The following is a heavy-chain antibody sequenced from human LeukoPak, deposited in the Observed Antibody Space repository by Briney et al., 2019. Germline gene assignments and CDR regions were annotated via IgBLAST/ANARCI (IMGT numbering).Heavy chain of an antibody. CDR2: ISGSGGST. Sequence: GGSLRLSCAAPGFTFSSYAMSWVRQAPGKGLEWVSAISGSGGSTYYADSVKGRFTISRDNSKNTLYLQMNSLRAEDTAVYYCAAAGTFISYFDYWGQGTLVTVSS. CDR1: GFTFSSYA. CDR3: AAAGTFISYFDY. J-gene: IGHJ4*02. V-gene: IGHV3-23*01. D-gene: IGHD6-13*01.